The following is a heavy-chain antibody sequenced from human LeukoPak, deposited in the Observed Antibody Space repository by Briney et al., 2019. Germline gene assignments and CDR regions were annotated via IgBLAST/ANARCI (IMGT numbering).Heavy chain of an antibody. CDR1: GGSISSGGYY. Sequence: PSETLSLTCTVSGGSISSGGYYWSWIRQHPGKGLEWIGYIYYSGSTYYNPSLKSRVTISVDTSKNQFSLRLSSVTAADTAVYYCASYSSTYSKAFDYWGQGSWSPSPQ. CDR2: IYYSGST. D-gene: IGHD3-22*01. CDR3: ASYSSTYSKAFDY. V-gene: IGHV4-31*03. J-gene: IGHJ4*02.